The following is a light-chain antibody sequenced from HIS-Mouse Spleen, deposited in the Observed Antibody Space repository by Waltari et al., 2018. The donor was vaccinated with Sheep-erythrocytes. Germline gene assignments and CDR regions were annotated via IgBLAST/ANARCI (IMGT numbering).Light chain of an antibody. CDR1: SSDVGGYNY. CDR3: CSYAGSYNHV. CDR2: DVS. Sequence: QSALTQPRSVSGSPGQSVTISCIGASSDVGGYNYVSWYQQHPGNAPKLMIYDVSKRPAGVPDRFSGSKSGNTASLTISGLQAEDEADYYCCSYAGSYNHVFATGTKVTVL. J-gene: IGLJ1*01. V-gene: IGLV2-11*01.